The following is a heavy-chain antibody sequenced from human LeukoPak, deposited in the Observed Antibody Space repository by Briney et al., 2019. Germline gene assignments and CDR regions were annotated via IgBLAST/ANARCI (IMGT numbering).Heavy chain of an antibody. D-gene: IGHD3-9*01. Sequence: PSETLSLTCTVSGGSISSYYWSWFRQPPGKELEWIGYIYYTGSTKYSPSLKSRVTISVDTSKNQFSLKLNSVTAADTAVYYCARHHDILTGYPLDYWGQGTLVTVSS. J-gene: IGHJ4*02. CDR1: GGSISSYY. CDR3: ARHHDILTGYPLDY. CDR2: IYYTGST. V-gene: IGHV4-59*08.